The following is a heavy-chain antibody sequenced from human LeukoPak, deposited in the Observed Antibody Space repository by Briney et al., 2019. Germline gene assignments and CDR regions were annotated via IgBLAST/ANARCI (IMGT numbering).Heavy chain of an antibody. CDR3: ARVLAAAGTLHFDY. CDR1: GFTFSSYE. J-gene: IGHJ4*02. D-gene: IGHD6-13*01. V-gene: IGHV3-48*03. CDR2: ISSSGSTI. Sequence: GGSLRLSCAASGFTFSSYEMNWVRQAPGKGLEWVSYISSSGSTIYYADSVKGRFTISRDDAKNSLYLQINSLRAEDTAVYYCARVLAAAGTLHFDYWGQGALVTVSS.